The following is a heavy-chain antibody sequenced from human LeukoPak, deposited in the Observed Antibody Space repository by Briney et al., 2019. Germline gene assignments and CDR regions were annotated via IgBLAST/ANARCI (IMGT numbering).Heavy chain of an antibody. V-gene: IGHV3-48*01. J-gene: IGHJ3*02. CDR2: ISSSSSTI. CDR3: AREGAAFDI. Sequence: GGSLRLSCAASGFTFSSYSMNWVRQAPGKGLEWVSYISSSSSTIYYADSVKGRFPISRDNAKNSLYLQMNSLRAEDTAVYYCAREGAAFDIWGQGTMVTVSS. CDR1: GFTFSSYS.